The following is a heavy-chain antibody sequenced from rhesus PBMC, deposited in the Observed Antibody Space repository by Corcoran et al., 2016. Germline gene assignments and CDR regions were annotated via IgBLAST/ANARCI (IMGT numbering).Heavy chain of an antibody. CDR2: ITYDGCKK. CDR1: GFTFSSYG. J-gene: IGHJ6*01. D-gene: IGHD3-34*01. V-gene: IGHV3-54*02. Sequence: EVQLVESGGGLVQPGGSLRLSCAASGFTFSSYGMHWVRQAPGKGREWVAVITYDGCKKYYADSVKDRFTISRDNSKNMLYLQMNNLKLEDTAVYYCARAHWGDYYGYGLDSWGQGVVVTVSS. CDR3: ARAHWGDYYGYGLDS.